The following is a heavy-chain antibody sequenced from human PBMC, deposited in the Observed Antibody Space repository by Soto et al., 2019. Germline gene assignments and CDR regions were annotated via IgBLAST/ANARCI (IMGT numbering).Heavy chain of an antibody. CDR2: IHGGADDT. Sequence: EVQLLESGGGVVQPGGSLRLSCAASGFTFSCCAMSWVRQSPGRGLEWVSTIHGGADDTHYTDSVKGRFTISRYNSRNTLFLQMNSLTAGDTAIYSCAKDRGPGSYTNWYFNVWGRGTPVTVSS. CDR3: AKDRGPGSYTNWYFNV. J-gene: IGHJ2*01. D-gene: IGHD1-26*01. CDR1: GFTFSCCA. V-gene: IGHV3-23*01.